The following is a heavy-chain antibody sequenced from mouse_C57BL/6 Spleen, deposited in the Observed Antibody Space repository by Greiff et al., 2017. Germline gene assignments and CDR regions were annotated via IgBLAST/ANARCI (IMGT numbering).Heavy chain of an antibody. J-gene: IGHJ4*01. D-gene: IGHD2-4*01. CDR3: ARDDYDGYYAMDY. V-gene: IGHV5-17*01. Sequence: VQLQESGGGLVKPGGSLKLSCAASGFTFSDYGMHWVRQAPEKGLEWVAYISSGSSTIYYADTVKGRFTISRDNAKNTLFLQMTSLRSEDTAMYYCARDDYDGYYAMDYWGQGTSVTVSS. CDR2: ISSGSSTI. CDR1: GFTFSDYG.